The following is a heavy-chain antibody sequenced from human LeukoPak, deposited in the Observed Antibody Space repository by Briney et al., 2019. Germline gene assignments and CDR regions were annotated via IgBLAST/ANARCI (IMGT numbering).Heavy chain of an antibody. V-gene: IGHV1-69*01. D-gene: IGHD1/OR15-1a*01. Sequence: ASVKVSCKASGGTFSSYAISWVRQAPGQGLEWMGGIIPIFGTANYAQKFQGRVTITADESTSTAYMELSSLRSEDTAVYYCARVGELTGTTFDYWGQGTLVTVSS. CDR1: GGTFSSYA. CDR2: IIPIFGTA. CDR3: ARVGELTGTTFDY. J-gene: IGHJ4*02.